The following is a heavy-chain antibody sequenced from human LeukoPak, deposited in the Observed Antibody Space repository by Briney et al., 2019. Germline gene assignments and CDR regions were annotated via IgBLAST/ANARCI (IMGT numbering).Heavy chain of an antibody. CDR1: GFTFSSYW. V-gene: IGHV3-7*03. CDR2: INKDGGEK. D-gene: IGHD3-3*01. CDR3: ARDQYDTWSRRGNFDS. Sequence: PGGSLRLSCAASGFTFSSYWMSWVRQAPGKGLEWVANINKDGGEKYYVDSVKGRFTISRDNTKNSLYLQMNSLRAEDTAVFYCARDQYDTWSRRGNFDSWGQGTLVIVSS. J-gene: IGHJ4*02.